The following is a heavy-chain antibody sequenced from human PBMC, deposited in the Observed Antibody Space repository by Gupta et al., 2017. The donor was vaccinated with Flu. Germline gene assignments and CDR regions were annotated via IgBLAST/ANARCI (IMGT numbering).Heavy chain of an antibody. CDR2: INRGGST. Sequence: RQAPGKGLEWIGEINRGGSTTYNLSLKSRVTISVDTSKKQFYLNLNSVSAADTAVYYCARGTYSSSWSSTFDQWGQGTLVTVST. J-gene: IGHJ4*02. CDR3: ARGTYSSSWSSTFDQ. V-gene: IGHV4-34*01. D-gene: IGHD6-13*01.